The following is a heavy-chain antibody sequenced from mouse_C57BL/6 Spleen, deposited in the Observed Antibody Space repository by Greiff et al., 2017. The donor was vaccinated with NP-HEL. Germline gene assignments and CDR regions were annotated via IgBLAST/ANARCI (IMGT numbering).Heavy chain of an antibody. CDR2: IYPRSGNT. Sequence: QVQLQQSGAELARPGASVKLSCKASGYTFTSYGISWVKQRTGQGLEWIGEIYPRSGNTYYNEKFKGKATLTADKSSSTAYMELRSLTSEDSAVYFCARRALTGAYFDYWGQGTTLTVSS. CDR3: ARRALTGAYFDY. D-gene: IGHD4-1*01. V-gene: IGHV1-81*01. J-gene: IGHJ2*01. CDR1: GYTFTSYG.